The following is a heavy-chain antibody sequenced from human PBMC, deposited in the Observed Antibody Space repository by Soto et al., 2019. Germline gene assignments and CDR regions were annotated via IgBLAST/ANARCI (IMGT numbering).Heavy chain of an antibody. V-gene: IGHV4-28*01. D-gene: IGHD6-19*01. CDR1: GYSIRSSDW. J-gene: IGHJ6*02. Sequence: SETLSLTCAVYGYSIRSSDWWGWIRQPPGKGLEWIGYITHGGSTNYNPSLKRRVTVSVDPSKNQFSLNLTSVTAVDTAVYYCARMAVTTFYYYAMDVWGQGTTVTVSS. CDR2: ITHGGST. CDR3: ARMAVTTFYYYAMDV.